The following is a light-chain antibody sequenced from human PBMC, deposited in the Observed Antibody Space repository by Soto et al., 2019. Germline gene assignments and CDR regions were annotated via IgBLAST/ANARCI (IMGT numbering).Light chain of an antibody. V-gene: IGKV1-33*01. CDR2: DAS. J-gene: IGKJ5*01. Sequence: DIQMTQSPSSLPASVGDRVTITCQASQDITNSLNWYQQKPGKAPKFLIYDASNLETGVPSGSSGSGSGTNFTFTIGSLQPEYIATYYCQQYDNLLLFGQGTRLEIK. CDR1: QDITNS. CDR3: QQYDNLLL.